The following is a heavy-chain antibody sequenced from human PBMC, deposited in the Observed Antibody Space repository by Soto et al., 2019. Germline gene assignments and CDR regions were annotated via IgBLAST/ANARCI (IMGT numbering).Heavy chain of an antibody. V-gene: IGHV3-23*01. CDR1: GFTFSSYA. D-gene: IGHD2-15*01. CDR2: ISGSGITT. Sequence: EVQLLESGGGLVQPGGSLRISCAASGFTFSSYAMSWVRQAPGKGLEWVSTISGSGITTYFADSVKGRFTFSRDNSKSTLYLQINSLRAEDTAVYYCAKGDCTGGTCYRGFDYWGQGTLVTVSS. CDR3: AKGDCTGGTCYRGFDY. J-gene: IGHJ4*02.